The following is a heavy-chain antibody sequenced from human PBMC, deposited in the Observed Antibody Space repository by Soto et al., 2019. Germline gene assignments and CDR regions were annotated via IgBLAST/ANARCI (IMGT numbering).Heavy chain of an antibody. CDR1: GGTFSSYA. V-gene: IGHV1-69*06. CDR3: ARAKSETYNWFDP. J-gene: IGHJ5*02. Sequence: SVKVSCKASGGTFSSYAISWVRQAPGQGLEWMGGIIPIFGTANYAQKFQGRVTITADKSTSTAYMELSSLRSEDTAVYYCARAKSETYNWFDPSGQGTLVTVSS. CDR2: IIPIFGTA.